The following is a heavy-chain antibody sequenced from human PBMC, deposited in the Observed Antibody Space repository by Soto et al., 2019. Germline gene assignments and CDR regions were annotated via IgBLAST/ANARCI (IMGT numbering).Heavy chain of an antibody. J-gene: IGHJ3*02. CDR1: GGSISSGGYS. D-gene: IGHD3-16*02. CDR3: ARGGFITFGGVIVNPGAFDI. CDR2: MYHSGST. Sequence: ASETLSLTCAVSGGSISSGGYSWSWIRQPPGKGLEWIGYMYHSGSTYYNPSLKSRVTISVDRSKNQFSLKLSSVTAADTAVYYCARGGFITFGGVIVNPGAFDIWGQGTMVT. V-gene: IGHV4-30-2*01.